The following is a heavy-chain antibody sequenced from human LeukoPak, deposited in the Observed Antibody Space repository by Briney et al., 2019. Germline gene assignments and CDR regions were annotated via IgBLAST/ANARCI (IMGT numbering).Heavy chain of an antibody. D-gene: IGHD3-10*01. CDR3: ARAAYRFGELSSLY. CDR1: GGSISSGSYY. Sequence: PSETLSLTCTVSGGSISSGSYYWSWIRQPAGKGLEWIGRIYTSGSTNYNPSLKSRVTISVDTSKNQFSLKLSSVTAADTAVYYCARAAYRFGELSSLYWGQGTLVTVSS. J-gene: IGHJ4*02. V-gene: IGHV4-61*02. CDR2: IYTSGST.